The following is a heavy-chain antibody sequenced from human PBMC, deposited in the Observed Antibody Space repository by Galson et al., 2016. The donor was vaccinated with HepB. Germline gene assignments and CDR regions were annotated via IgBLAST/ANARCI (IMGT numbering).Heavy chain of an antibody. CDR2: IYYSGST. CDR1: GGSISSGGYY. Sequence: TLSLTCTVSGGSISSGGYYWSWIRQHPGKGLEWIGYIYYSGSTYYNPSLKSRLTISLDTSKNQFSLKLSSVTAADTAVYYCARDPGGGQYNWFDPWGQGTLVTVSS. J-gene: IGHJ5*02. D-gene: IGHD3-10*01. V-gene: IGHV4-31*03. CDR3: ARDPGGGQYNWFDP.